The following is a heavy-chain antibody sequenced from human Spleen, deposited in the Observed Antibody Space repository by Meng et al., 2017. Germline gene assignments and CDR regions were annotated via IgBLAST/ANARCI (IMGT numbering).Heavy chain of an antibody. D-gene: IGHD6-6*01. CDR1: GFTFSSFA. V-gene: IGHV3-30*01. J-gene: IGHJ6*02. Sequence: GGSLRLSCAASGFTFSSFAMHWVRQAPGRGLEWVAVISHDGSNENYADSVQGRFRISRDNSKDTLFLQMNSLKAEDTAVYYCARNKGQLFGMDVWGQGTTVTVSS. CDR3: ARNKGQLFGMDV. CDR2: ISHDGSNE.